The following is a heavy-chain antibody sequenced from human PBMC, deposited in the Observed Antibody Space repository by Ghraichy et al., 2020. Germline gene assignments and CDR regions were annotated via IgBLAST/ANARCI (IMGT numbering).Heavy chain of an antibody. Sequence: GGSLRLSCAASGFTFSNYGMHWVRQAPGKGLEWVAVISYDGSNKDYADSVKGRFTTSRDNSKNTLYLQMNSLRAEDTALYYCARDRAREQGWFDPWGQGTLVTVSS. V-gene: IGHV3-30-3*01. CDR2: ISYDGSNK. CDR3: ARDRAREQGWFDP. CDR1: GFTFSNYG. D-gene: IGHD1-26*01. J-gene: IGHJ5*02.